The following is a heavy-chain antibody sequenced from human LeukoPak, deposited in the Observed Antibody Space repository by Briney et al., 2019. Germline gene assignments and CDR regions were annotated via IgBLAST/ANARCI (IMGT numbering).Heavy chain of an antibody. Sequence: PGGSLRLSCAASGLTFSTYAMHWVRQAQGTGLECVALMSYDGRDKNYADSVKGRFTISRDNSKSTLYLQMDSLRAEDTAVYYCARDSKGSIDYWGQGTLVTVSS. D-gene: IGHD2-2*01. V-gene: IGHV3-30*04. CDR1: GLTFSTYA. CDR3: ARDSKGSIDY. CDR2: MSYDGRDK. J-gene: IGHJ4*02.